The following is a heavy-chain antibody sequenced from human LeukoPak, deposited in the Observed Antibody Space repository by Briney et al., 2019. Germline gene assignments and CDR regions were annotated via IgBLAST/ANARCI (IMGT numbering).Heavy chain of an antibody. J-gene: IGHJ4*02. V-gene: IGHV3-11*04. CDR3: ARDGGSAWFLDY. D-gene: IGHD6-19*01. Sequence: GGSLRLSCAASGFTFSDNYMSWIRRAPGKGLEWVSYISSSGNTTYNADSVKGRFSITRDNAKNSLYLQMNSLRAEDTAVYYCARDGGSAWFLDYWGQGTLVTVSS. CDR1: GFTFSDNY. CDR2: ISSSGNTT.